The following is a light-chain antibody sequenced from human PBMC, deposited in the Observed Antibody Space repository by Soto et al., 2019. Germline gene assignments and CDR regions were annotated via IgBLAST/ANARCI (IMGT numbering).Light chain of an antibody. CDR3: QQYGTSPRT. Sequence: EIVLTQSPGTLSLSPGERATLSCRTSQSVSSNYLAWYQQKPGQAPRVLIYGASTRATGIPHRFSGSGSGTDFTLTISRLEPEYFAVYYCQQYGTSPRTFGPGTKVDIK. V-gene: IGKV3-20*01. CDR2: GAS. J-gene: IGKJ3*01. CDR1: QSVSSNY.